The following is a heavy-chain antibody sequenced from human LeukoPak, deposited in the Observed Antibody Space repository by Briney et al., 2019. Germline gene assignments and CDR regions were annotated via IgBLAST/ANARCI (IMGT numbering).Heavy chain of an antibody. CDR2: INPKSGGT. V-gene: IGHV1-2*02. J-gene: IGHJ4*02. CDR3: ARDRSRPTLYYDFWSGYDC. Sequence: GASVKVSCKTSGYTFTDYFIYWVRQAPGQGLERMGWINPKSGGTHYAQKFQGRVTMTRDTSINTVYMDLRSLRSDDTAVYYCARDRSRPTLYYDFWSGYDCWGQGSLVTVSS. D-gene: IGHD3-3*01. CDR1: GYTFTDYF.